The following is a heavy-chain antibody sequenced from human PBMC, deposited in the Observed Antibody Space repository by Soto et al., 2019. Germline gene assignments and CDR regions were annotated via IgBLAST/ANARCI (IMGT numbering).Heavy chain of an antibody. J-gene: IGHJ4*02. CDR1: GYSFTGYW. Sequence: PGESLKISCKGSGYSFTGYWVGWVRQMSGKGLEWMGIIYPGDSDTRYSPSFQGQVTISADTSVSTAYLQWSSLKASDTAIYYCARLSILATVTTPFDYCGQGTLVTVSS. CDR2: IYPGDSDT. CDR3: ARLSILATVTTPFDY. D-gene: IGHD4-17*01. V-gene: IGHV5-51*01.